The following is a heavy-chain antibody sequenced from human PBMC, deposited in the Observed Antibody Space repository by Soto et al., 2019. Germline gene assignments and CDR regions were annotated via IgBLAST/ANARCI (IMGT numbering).Heavy chain of an antibody. J-gene: IGHJ3*01. CDR2: IVVGSGNT. CDR1: GFTFTSSA. Sequence: SVKVSCKASGFTFTSSAVQCVRQARGQRLEWIGWIVVGSGNTNYAQKFQERVTITRDMSTSTAYMELSSLRSEDTAVYYCATLPDYYDSSGYYYPPWGQGTMVTVSS. D-gene: IGHD3-22*01. V-gene: IGHV1-58*01. CDR3: ATLPDYYDSSGYYYPP.